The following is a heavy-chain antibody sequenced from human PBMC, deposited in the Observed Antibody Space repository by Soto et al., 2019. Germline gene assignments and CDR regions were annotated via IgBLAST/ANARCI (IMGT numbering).Heavy chain of an antibody. CDR2: ISYDGSNK. CDR3: ARDKRDLRFLEWSYYFDS. D-gene: IGHD3-3*01. V-gene: IGHV3-30-3*01. CDR1: GFTFSGCA. J-gene: IGHJ4*02. Sequence: QVQLVESGGGVVQPGRSLRLSCAASGFTFSGCAMHWVRQAPGKGLEWVAVISYDGSNKYYADSVKGRFTISRDNSKNTLYLQMNSLRAEDTAVYYCARDKRDLRFLEWSYYFDSWGQGTLVTVSS.